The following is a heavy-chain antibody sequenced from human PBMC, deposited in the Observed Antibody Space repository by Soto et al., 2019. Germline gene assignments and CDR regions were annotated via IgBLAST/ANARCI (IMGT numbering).Heavy chain of an antibody. CDR3: ARRPSPIAARPSYYYGMDV. CDR1: GYSFTSYW. D-gene: IGHD6-6*01. Sequence: PGESLKISCKGSGYSFTSYWISWVRQMPGKGLEWMGRIDPSDSYTNYSPSFQGHVTISADKSISTAYLQWSSLKASDTAMYYCARRPSPIAARPSYYYGMDVWGQGTTVTVSS. J-gene: IGHJ6*02. CDR2: IDPSDSYT. V-gene: IGHV5-10-1*01.